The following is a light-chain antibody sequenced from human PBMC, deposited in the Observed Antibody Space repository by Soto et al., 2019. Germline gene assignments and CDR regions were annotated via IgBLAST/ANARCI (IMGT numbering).Light chain of an antibody. CDR2: DVN. J-gene: IGLJ2*01. CDR1: SSDIGGYNY. Sequence: QSALTQPASVSGSPGQSITISCTGSSSDIGGYNYVSWYQHHPGKAPKLMIYDVNNRPSGVSNRFSGSKSGNTASLTISGLQAEDESYYYCSSYTTGSTLVIFGGGTKLTVL. V-gene: IGLV2-14*03. CDR3: SSYTTGSTLVI.